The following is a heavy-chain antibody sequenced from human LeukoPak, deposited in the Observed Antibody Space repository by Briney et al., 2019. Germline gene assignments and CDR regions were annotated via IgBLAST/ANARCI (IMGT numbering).Heavy chain of an antibody. Sequence: GGSLRLSCAASGFTFSSYWMSLVRQAPGKGLEWVANIKQDGSEKYYVDSVKGRFTISRDNAKNSLYLQMNSLRAEDTAVYYCASSGYSSSWYGEISWGQGTLVTVSS. CDR3: ASSGYSSSWYGEIS. D-gene: IGHD6-13*01. J-gene: IGHJ4*02. CDR2: IKQDGSEK. V-gene: IGHV3-7*01. CDR1: GFTFSSYW.